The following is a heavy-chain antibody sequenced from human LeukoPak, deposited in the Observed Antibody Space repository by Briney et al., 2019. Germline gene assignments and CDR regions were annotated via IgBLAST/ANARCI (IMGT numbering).Heavy chain of an antibody. CDR3: AKEYTGTFSPFPSYFDN. D-gene: IGHD1-26*01. CDR2: ISGRGASK. J-gene: IGHJ4*02. CDR1: GLTFNNYA. Sequence: PGGSLRLSCAVSGLTFNNYAMSWVRQAPGKGLEWVSGISGRGASKYYADSVKGWFTISRDNSKNTLYLQMNSLRAEDTAIYYCAKEYTGTFSPFPSYFDNWGQGTLVTVSS. V-gene: IGHV3-23*01.